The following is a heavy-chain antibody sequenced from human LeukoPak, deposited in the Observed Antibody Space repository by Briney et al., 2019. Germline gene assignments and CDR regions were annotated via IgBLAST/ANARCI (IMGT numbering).Heavy chain of an antibody. CDR1: GGSISSGGYS. CDR2: IYYSGST. J-gene: IGHJ3*02. Sequence: SETLSLTCAVSGGSISSGGYSWSWIRQPPGKGLEWIGYIYYSGSTYYNPSLKSRVTISVDTSKNQFSLKLSSVTAADTAVYYCARGGLTMVRGVILFGAFDIWGQGTMVTVSS. V-gene: IGHV4-30-4*07. CDR3: ARGGLTMVRGVILFGAFDI. D-gene: IGHD3-10*01.